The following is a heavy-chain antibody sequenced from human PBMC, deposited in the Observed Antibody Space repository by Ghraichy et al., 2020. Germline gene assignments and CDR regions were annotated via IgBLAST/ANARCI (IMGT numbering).Heavy chain of an antibody. Sequence: SETLSLTCAVSGGSISSGGYSWSWIRQPPGKGLEWIGYIYHSGSTYYNPSLKSRVTISVDRSKNQFSLKLSSVTAADTAVYYCARRKLHWYFDLWGRGTLGTVSS. CDR2: IYHSGST. J-gene: IGHJ2*01. CDR1: GGSISSGGYS. V-gene: IGHV4-30-2*01. D-gene: IGHD1-7*01. CDR3: ARRKLHWYFDL.